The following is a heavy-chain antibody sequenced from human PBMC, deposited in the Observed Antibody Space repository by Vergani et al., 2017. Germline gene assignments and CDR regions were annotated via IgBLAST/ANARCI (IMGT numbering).Heavy chain of an antibody. V-gene: IGHV3-21*01. J-gene: IGHJ6*02. D-gene: IGHD4-11*01. Sequence: VQLVESGGGLVKPGGSLRLSCAASGFTFSSYSMNWVRQAPGKGLEWVSSISSSSSYIYYADSVTGRFTISRDNAKNSLYLQMNSLRAEDTAVYYCARDDYRLEGGGYYYYGMDVWGQGTTVTVSS. CDR3: ARDDYRLEGGGYYYYGMDV. CDR2: ISSSSSYI. CDR1: GFTFSSYS.